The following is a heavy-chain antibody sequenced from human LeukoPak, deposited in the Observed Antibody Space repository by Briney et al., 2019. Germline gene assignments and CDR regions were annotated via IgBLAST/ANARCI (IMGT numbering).Heavy chain of an antibody. CDR1: GFTLSHYY. V-gene: IGHV3-11*04. CDR2: ISSSGDST. CDR3: ARESRRSADY. Sequence: PGGSLRLSCEAFGFTLSHYYMTWIRQTPGKGLEWISYISSSGDSTYYPDSVKGRFTISRDNAKNSLYLQMNSLTVEDTAVYYCARESRRSADYWGQGTLVTVSS. D-gene: IGHD3-3*01. J-gene: IGHJ4*02.